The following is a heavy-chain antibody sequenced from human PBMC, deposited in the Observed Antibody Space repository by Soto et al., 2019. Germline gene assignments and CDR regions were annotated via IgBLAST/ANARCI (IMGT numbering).Heavy chain of an antibody. CDR1: GFPFSSYA. J-gene: IGHJ4*02. CDR2: ISGSGGST. D-gene: IGHD3-10*01. CDR3: AKFHGSGSYNNFPDY. Sequence: EVQLLDSGGGLVQPGGSLGLSCAASGFPFSSYAMSWVRQAPGKGLEWVSLISGSGGSTYYADTVKGRFTISSDNSRDTLYLQMSSLRAEDTAVYYCAKFHGSGSYNNFPDYWGQGTLVTVSS. V-gene: IGHV3-23*01.